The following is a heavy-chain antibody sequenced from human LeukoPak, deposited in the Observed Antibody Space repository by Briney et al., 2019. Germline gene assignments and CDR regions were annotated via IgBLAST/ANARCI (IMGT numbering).Heavy chain of an antibody. CDR3: ARRAGAYSHPYDY. CDR2: IYSDNT. V-gene: IGHV3-53*01. Sequence: PGGSLRLSYTVSGFTVSSNSMSWVRQAPGKGLEWVSFIYSDNTHYSDSVEGRFTISRDNSKNTLYLQMNSLRAEDTAVYYCARRAGAYSHPYDYWGQGTLVTVSS. D-gene: IGHD4/OR15-4a*01. J-gene: IGHJ4*02. CDR1: GFTVSSNS.